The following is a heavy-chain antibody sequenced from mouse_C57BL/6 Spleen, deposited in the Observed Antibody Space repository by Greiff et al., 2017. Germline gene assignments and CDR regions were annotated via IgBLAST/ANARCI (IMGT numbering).Heavy chain of an antibody. CDR1: GYTFTDYY. CDR2: INPNNGGT. CDR3: ARRRYYGSSPYFDY. D-gene: IGHD1-1*01. Sequence: VQLQQSGPELVKPGASVKISCKASGYTFTDYYMNWVKQSHGKSLEWIGDINPNNGGTSYNQKFKGKATLTVDKSSSTAYMELRSLTSEDSAVYYCARRRYYGSSPYFDYWGQGTTLTVSS. J-gene: IGHJ2*01. V-gene: IGHV1-26*01.